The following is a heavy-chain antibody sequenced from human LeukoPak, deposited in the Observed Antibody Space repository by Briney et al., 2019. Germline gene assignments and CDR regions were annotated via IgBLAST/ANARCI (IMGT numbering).Heavy chain of an antibody. CDR1: GFTVSSNY. D-gene: IGHD3-10*01. Sequence: GGSLRLSCAASGFTVSSNYMSWVRQAPGKGLEWVSVIYSGGSTYYADSVKGRFTISRDNSKNTLYLQMNSLRAEDTAVYYCAREEIWFGEHLIDYWGQGTLVTVSS. V-gene: IGHV3-53*01. CDR3: AREEIWFGEHLIDY. J-gene: IGHJ4*02. CDR2: IYSGGST.